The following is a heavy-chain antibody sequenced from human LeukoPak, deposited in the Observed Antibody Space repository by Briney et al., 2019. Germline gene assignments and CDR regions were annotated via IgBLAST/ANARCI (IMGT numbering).Heavy chain of an antibody. D-gene: IGHD1-26*01. CDR2: ISGNGDST. V-gene: IGHV3-23*01. CDR1: GFTFSSYA. Sequence: GGSLRLSCAASGFTFSSYAMSWVRQAPGTGLQWVSTISGNGDSTYYADSVKGRLTFSRDNSKSTLFLQMNSLRVEDTAVYFCAKDPSSSGSSQWGQGTLVTVSS. CDR3: AKDPSSSGSSQ. J-gene: IGHJ4*02.